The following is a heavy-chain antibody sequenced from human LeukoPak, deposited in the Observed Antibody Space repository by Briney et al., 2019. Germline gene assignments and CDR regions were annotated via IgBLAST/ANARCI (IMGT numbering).Heavy chain of an antibody. J-gene: IGHJ4*02. CDR2: IKQDGSEK. CDR3: ASTSASLRYFDWLFFDY. Sequence: GGSLRLSCAASGFTFSSYWMSWVRRAPGKGLEWVANIKQDGSEKYYVDSVKGRFTISRDNAKNSLYLQMNSLRAEDTAVYYCASTSASLRYFDWLFFDYWGQGTLVTVSS. V-gene: IGHV3-7*01. D-gene: IGHD3-9*01. CDR1: GFTFSSYW.